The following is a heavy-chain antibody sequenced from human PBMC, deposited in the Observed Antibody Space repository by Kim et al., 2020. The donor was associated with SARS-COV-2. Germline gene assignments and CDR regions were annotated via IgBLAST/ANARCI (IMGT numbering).Heavy chain of an antibody. CDR2: ISSSSSTI. V-gene: IGHV3-48*04. J-gene: IGHJ4*02. Sequence: GGSLRLSCAASGFTFSSYSMNWVRQAPGKGLEWVSYISSSSSTIYYADSVKGRFTISRDNAKNSLYLQMNSLRAEDTAVYYCARDSRQLAPDYWGQGTLVTVSS. CDR3: ARDSRQLAPDY. D-gene: IGHD6-6*01. CDR1: GFTFSSYS.